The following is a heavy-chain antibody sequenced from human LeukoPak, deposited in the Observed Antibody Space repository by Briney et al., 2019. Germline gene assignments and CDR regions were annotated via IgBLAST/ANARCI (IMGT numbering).Heavy chain of an antibody. J-gene: IGHJ4*02. CDR2: LYYSGST. CDR3: ARRGSYYYFDH. CDR1: GGSISSSSYY. Sequence: PSETLSLTCTVSGGSISSSSYYWGWIRQPPGKGLEWIGSLYYSGSTYYNPSLKSRVTISVDTSKNQFSLKLSSVTAADTAVYYCARRGSYYYFDHWGQGTLVTVSS. V-gene: IGHV4-39*01. D-gene: IGHD1-26*01.